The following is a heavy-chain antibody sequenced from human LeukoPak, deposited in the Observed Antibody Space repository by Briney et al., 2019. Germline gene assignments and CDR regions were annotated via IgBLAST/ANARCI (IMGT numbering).Heavy chain of an antibody. CDR1: GGSISSYY. V-gene: IGHV4-59*08. Sequence: PSETLSLTCTVSGGSISSYYWSWIRQPPGKGLEWIGYIYYSGSTNYNPSLKSRVTISVDTPKNQFSLKLSSVTAADTAVYYCARTDPMVRGGSFDYWGQGTLVTVSS. CDR2: IYYSGST. J-gene: IGHJ4*02. D-gene: IGHD3-10*01. CDR3: ARTDPMVRGGSFDY.